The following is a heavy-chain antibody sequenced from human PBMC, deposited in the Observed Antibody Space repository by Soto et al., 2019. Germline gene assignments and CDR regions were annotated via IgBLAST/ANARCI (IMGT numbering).Heavy chain of an antibody. J-gene: IGHJ4*02. CDR3: ARRTNYGDYSFDY. D-gene: IGHD4-17*01. CDR2: VYYAGST. CDR1: GGSISTGSHY. V-gene: IGHV4-39*02. Sequence: SETLSLTCTVSGGSISTGSHYWGWIRQPPGKGLEWIGSVYYAGSTYKNPSLHSRVTISVDTSKNHFSLKLNSVTAADTAVYYCARRTNYGDYSFDYWGQGTLVTVSS.